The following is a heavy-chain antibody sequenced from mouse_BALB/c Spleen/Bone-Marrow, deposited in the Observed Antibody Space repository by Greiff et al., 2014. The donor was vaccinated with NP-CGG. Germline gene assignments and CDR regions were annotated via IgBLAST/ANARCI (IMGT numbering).Heavy chain of an antibody. J-gene: IGHJ2*01. CDR1: GFSLTSYG. CDR3: ASYGNYFDY. V-gene: IGHV2-9*02. CDR2: IWAGGST. Sequence: VQLQESGPGLVAPSQSLSITCTVSGFSLTSYGVHWVRRPPGKGLEWLGVIWAGGSTNYNSALMPRLSISKDNSKSQVFLKMNSLQTGDTAMYYCASYGNYFDYWGQGTTLTVSS. D-gene: IGHD2-1*01.